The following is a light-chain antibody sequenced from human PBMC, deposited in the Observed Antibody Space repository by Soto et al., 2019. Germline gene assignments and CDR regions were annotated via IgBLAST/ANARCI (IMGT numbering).Light chain of an antibody. CDR3: QQYSNWPLT. CDR2: GAS. CDR1: QTVSSN. Sequence: EIILTQSPDTLSLSPGEGATLSCRASQTVSSNYLAWCQQRPGQAPRLLIYGASTRATGIPAKFSGSGSATEFTLTISSLQSEDFAVYYCQQYSNWPLTFAGGTKVDIK. J-gene: IGKJ4*01. V-gene: IGKV3-15*01.